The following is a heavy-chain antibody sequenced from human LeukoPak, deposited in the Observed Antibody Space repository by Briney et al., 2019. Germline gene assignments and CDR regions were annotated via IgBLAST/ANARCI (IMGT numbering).Heavy chain of an antibody. V-gene: IGHV4-34*01. J-gene: IGHJ3*02. Sequence: SETPSLTGAGNGGSFSGYYWSFIRQPPGNGLEWIGEINHSGSTNHNPSLKSRVTISVDTSKNQFSLKLSSVTAADTAVYYCARRGYDILTGALDAFDIWGQGTMVTVSS. CDR2: INHSGST. CDR1: GGSFSGYY. D-gene: IGHD3-9*01. CDR3: ARRGYDILTGALDAFDI.